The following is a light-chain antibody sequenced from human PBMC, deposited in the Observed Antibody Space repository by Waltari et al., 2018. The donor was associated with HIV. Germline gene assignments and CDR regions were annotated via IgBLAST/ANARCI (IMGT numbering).Light chain of an antibody. CDR3: QQYAGFPLT. CDR1: QNVNSNF. J-gene: IGKJ4*01. CDR2: DAS. Sequence: EIVLTQSPGTLSLSLGERATLSCRASQNVNSNFLAWYQHKPGQAPRLLIYDASTRATGIPDKFSGSGSGSDFTLTISRLSPEDFAVYYCQQYAGFPLTFGGGTKVDIK. V-gene: IGKV3-20*01.